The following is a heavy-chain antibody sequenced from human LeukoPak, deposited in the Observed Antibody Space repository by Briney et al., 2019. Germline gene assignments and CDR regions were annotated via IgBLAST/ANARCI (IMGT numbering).Heavy chain of an antibody. V-gene: IGHV4-59*01. CDR1: GGSISSYS. CDR2: MYYSGST. Sequence: SETLSLTCTVSGGSISSYSWSWIRQPPGKGLEWIGYMYYSGSTDYNPSLKSRITISVDTSMNQFSLRLSSVTAADTAVYYCARVGAARGAYFDYWGQGTLVTVSS. CDR3: ARVGAARGAYFDY. D-gene: IGHD6-6*01. J-gene: IGHJ4*02.